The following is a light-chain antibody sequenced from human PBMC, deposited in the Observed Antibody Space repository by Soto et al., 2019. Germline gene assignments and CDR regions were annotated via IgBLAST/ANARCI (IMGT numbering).Light chain of an antibody. J-gene: IGLJ2*01. Sequence: QAVVTQPPSVSGTPGQRVTISCSGSSSNIGTKAVNWYQQLPGTAPKLLIYSDYQRPSGVPDRFSGSKAGTSASLAISGLQSEDEADYYCASWDDSLNGVVFGGGTKPTVL. CDR1: SSNIGTKA. CDR2: SDY. CDR3: ASWDDSLNGVV. V-gene: IGLV1-44*01.